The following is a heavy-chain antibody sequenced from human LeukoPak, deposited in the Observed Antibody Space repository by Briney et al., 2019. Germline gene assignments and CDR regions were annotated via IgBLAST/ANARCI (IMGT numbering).Heavy chain of an antibody. CDR2: ISGSGANT. D-gene: IGHD2-21*01. V-gene: IGHV3-23*01. J-gene: IGHJ4*02. Sequence: GGSLRLSCAASGFTFSNYAMSWVRQAPGKGLEWGSGISGSGANTYHADSVKGRFTIPRGNSKNTLYVQMNSLRAEDTAVYYCATERGDSPDYWGQGTLVTVSS. CDR1: GFTFSNYA. CDR3: ATERGDSPDY.